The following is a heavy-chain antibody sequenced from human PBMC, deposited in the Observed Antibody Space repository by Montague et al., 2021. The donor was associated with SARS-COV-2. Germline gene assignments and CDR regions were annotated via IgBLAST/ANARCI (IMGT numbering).Heavy chain of an antibody. CDR3: ARFEMGEWGRPD. V-gene: IGHV1-18*01. Sequence: SVKVSCKASGYTFIVFSIMWVRQAPGQGLEWLGWISPHNGNTNYARNVQGRVTLTTDTSTSTSFLEMRSLKSDDTAVYYCARFEMGEWGRPDWGQGTLATVSS. J-gene: IGHJ4*02. CDR2: ISPHNGNT. CDR1: GYTFIVFS. D-gene: IGHD5-24*01.